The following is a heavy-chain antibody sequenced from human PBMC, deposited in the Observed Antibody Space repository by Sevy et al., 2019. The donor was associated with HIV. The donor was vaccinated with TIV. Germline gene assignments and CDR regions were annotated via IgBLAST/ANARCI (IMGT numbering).Heavy chain of an antibody. CDR1: GFTFSSYA. D-gene: IGHD2-8*02. CDR2: ISYDGSNK. CDR3: ARDKFGGYSTGHNNDYYYYGMDV. Sequence: GGSLRLSCAASGFTFSSYAMHWVRQAPGKGLEWVAVISYDGSNKYYADSVKGRFTISRDNFKNTLYLQMNSLIAEDTAVYYCARDKFGGYSTGHNNDYYYYGMDVWGQGTTVTVSS. V-gene: IGHV3-30*04. J-gene: IGHJ6*02.